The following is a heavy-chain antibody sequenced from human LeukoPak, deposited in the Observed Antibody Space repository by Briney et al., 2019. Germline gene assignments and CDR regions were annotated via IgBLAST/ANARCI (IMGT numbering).Heavy chain of an antibody. CDR3: ARGAPQMATELYYFDY. J-gene: IGHJ4*02. V-gene: IGHV4-34*01. D-gene: IGHD5-24*01. CDR2: INHSGST. CDR1: GGSFSGYY. Sequence: SETLSLTCAVYGGSFSGYYWSWIRQPPGKGLEWIGEINHSGSTNYNPSLKSRVTISVDTSKSQFSLKLSSVTAADTAVYYCARGAPQMATELYYFDYWGQGTLVTVSS.